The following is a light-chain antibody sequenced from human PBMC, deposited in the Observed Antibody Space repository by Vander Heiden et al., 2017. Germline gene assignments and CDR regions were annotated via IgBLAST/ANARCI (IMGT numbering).Light chain of an antibody. CDR2: NNN. CDR1: RSNVGSET. J-gene: IGLJ1*01. CDR3: AAWDDSQYV. Sequence: QSVLTQPPSASGPPGQRVTISCSGSRSNVGSETVNWFQQLPGTAPKRLIYNNNERPSGVPDRFSGSKSATSASLAISGLQSEDEADYYCAAWDDSQYVLGTGTKVTGL. V-gene: IGLV1-44*01.